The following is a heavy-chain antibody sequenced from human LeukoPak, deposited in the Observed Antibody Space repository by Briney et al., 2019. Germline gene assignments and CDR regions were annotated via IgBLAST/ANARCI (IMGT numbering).Heavy chain of an antibody. CDR3: ARSDMIVVVPFDY. D-gene: IGHD3-22*01. Sequence: GGSLRLTCAASGFTFSSYWMHWVRQAPGKGLEWVAVISYDGSNKYYADSVKGRFTISRDNSKNTLYLQMNSLRAEDTAVYYCARSDMIVVVPFDYWGQGTLVTVSS. J-gene: IGHJ4*02. CDR2: ISYDGSNK. CDR1: GFTFSSYW. V-gene: IGHV3-30-3*01.